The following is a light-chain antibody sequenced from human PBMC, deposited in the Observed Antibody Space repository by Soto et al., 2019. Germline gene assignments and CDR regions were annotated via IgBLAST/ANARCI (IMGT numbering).Light chain of an antibody. Sequence: QSALTQPASVSGSPGQSITISCTGTSSDVGGYNYVSWYQQHPGKAPKLMIYEVSNRPSGVSNRFSGPKSGNTASLTISGLQAEDEADYYCSSYTSNSPYVFGTGTKLTVL. CDR1: SSDVGGYNY. CDR2: EVS. V-gene: IGLV2-14*01. CDR3: SSYTSNSPYV. J-gene: IGLJ1*01.